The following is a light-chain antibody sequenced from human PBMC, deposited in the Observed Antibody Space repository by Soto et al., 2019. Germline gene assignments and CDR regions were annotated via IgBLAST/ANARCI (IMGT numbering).Light chain of an antibody. J-gene: IGLJ2*01. V-gene: IGLV1-51*01. CDR2: DNN. CDR1: SSNIGNNY. Sequence: QSVLTQPPSVSAAPGQKVTISCSGSSSNIGNNYVSWYQQLPGTAPKLLIYDNNKRPSGIPDRFSGSKSGTSATLGITGLQTGDEADYYCGTWDSSLIAGVFGGGTKLTVL. CDR3: GTWDSSLIAGV.